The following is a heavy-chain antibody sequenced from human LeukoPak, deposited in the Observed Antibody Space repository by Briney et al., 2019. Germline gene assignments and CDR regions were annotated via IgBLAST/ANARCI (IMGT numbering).Heavy chain of an antibody. D-gene: IGHD4-17*01. J-gene: IGHJ4*02. CDR3: AQAALRATPLPFDY. CDR2: ISSSSSYI. Sequence: GSLDLPCSAPGFPFNSYSMNWGRQAPGKGLEGVPSISSSSSYIYYADSVKGRFTISRDDSKNTLYLQMISLRAEDTAVYYCAQAALRATPLPFDYWGQGTLVTVSS. V-gene: IGHV3-21*04. CDR1: GFPFNSYS.